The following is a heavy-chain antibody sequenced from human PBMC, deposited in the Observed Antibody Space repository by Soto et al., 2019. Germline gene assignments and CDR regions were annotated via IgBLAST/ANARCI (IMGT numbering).Heavy chain of an antibody. CDR1: GFNFNTYW. J-gene: IGHJ4*02. Sequence: EAHLVESGGGLVQPGGSLRLSCAASGFNFNTYWMSWVRQAPGKGLEWVAIIKQDGSEKLYVDSLEGRFTISRDNAKNSLYLQMNSLRAEDTAVYYCARDLYSSSARYFDYWGQGTLVTVSS. CDR3: ARDLYSSSARYFDY. CDR2: IKQDGSEK. V-gene: IGHV3-7*01. D-gene: IGHD6-6*01.